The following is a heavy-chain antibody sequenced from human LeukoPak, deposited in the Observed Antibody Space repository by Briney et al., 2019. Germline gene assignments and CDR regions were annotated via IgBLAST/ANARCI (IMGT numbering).Heavy chain of an antibody. CDR2: IIGSGDTT. CDR1: GFTFSGYA. D-gene: IGHD3-16*01. Sequence: GGSLRLSCAASGFTFSGYAMSWVRQAPGKGLEWVLAIIGSGDTTYYAASVKGRLTISRDNSKNTLYLQMNSLRAEDTAVYYCAKVTGGDMITYGGLDYWGQGTLVTVSS. V-gene: IGHV3-23*01. CDR3: AKVTGGDMITYGGLDY. J-gene: IGHJ4*02.